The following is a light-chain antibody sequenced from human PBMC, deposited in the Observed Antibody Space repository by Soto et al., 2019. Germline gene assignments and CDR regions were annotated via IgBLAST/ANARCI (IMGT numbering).Light chain of an antibody. CDR2: EVS. CDR3: SLYTSSSTFVV. CDR1: XXXVGSYNR. J-gene: IGLJ2*01. Sequence: QSALTQPPSVSGSPGQSVTISCTXTXXXVGSYNRVSWYQQPPGTAPKLMIYEVSNRPSGVPDRFSGSKSGNTASLTISGLQAEDEADYYCSLYTSSSTFVVFGGGTKLTVL. V-gene: IGLV2-18*01.